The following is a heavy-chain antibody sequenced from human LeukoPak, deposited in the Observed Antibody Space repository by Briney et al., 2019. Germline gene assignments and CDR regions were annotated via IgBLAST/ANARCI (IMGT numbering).Heavy chain of an antibody. CDR2: ISGSGGST. Sequence: TGGSLRLSCAASGFTFSSYEMNWVRQAPGKGLEWVSAISGSGGSTYYADSVKGRFTISRDNSKNTLYLQMNSLRAEDTAVYYCAKVGVPATMELGTRGVATTIELDYWGQGTLVTVSS. J-gene: IGHJ4*02. CDR1: GFTFSSYE. CDR3: AKVGVPATMELGTRGVATTIELDY. D-gene: IGHD2-2*01. V-gene: IGHV3-23*01.